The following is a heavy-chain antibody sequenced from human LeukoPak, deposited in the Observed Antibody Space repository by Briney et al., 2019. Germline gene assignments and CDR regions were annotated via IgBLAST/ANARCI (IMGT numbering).Heavy chain of an antibody. D-gene: IGHD1-14*01. Sequence: ASVKVSCKASANTFTDFYMHWVRQAPGQGLEWMGIFNPAGGRTSFAQKFQGRVTITRDTSTDTLYMELSSLRSEDTAVYYCARDQAAITTPLAWSFALWGRGTLVTVSS. J-gene: IGHJ2*01. CDR1: ANTFTDFY. V-gene: IGHV1-46*01. CDR3: ARDQAAITTPLAWSFAL. CDR2: FNPAGGRT.